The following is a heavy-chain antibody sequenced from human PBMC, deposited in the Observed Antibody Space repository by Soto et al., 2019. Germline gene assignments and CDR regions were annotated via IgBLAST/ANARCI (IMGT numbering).Heavy chain of an antibody. CDR2: IYYSGST. Sequence: PSETLPLTCTVSGGSISSGGYYWSWIRQHPGKGLEWIGYIYYSGSTYYNPSLKSRVTISVDTSKNQFSLKLSSVTAADTAVYYCARGGDITGTLVWGQGTLVTVSS. CDR1: GGSISSGGYY. D-gene: IGHD1-20*01. J-gene: IGHJ4*02. V-gene: IGHV4-31*03. CDR3: ARGGDITGTLV.